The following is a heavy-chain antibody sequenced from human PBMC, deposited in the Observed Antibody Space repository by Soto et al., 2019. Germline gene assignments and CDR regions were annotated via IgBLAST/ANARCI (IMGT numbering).Heavy chain of an antibody. CDR1: GDSVSSNSAA. V-gene: IGHV6-1*01. Sequence: SQTLSLTCAISGDSVSSNSAAWNWIRQSPSRGLEWLGRTYYRSKWYNDYAVSVKSRITINPDTSKNQFSLQLNSVTPEDTAVYYCAREAGFWSGHYLWFDPWGQGTLVTVSS. J-gene: IGHJ5*02. CDR2: TYYRSKWYN. CDR3: AREAGFWSGHYLWFDP. D-gene: IGHD3-3*01.